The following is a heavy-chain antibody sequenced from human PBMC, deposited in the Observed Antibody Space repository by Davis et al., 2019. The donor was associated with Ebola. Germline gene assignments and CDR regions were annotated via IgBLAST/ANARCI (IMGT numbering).Heavy chain of an antibody. Sequence: SETLSLTCTVSGGSISSSSYYWGWIRQPPGKGLEWIGSIYYSGSTYYNPSLKSRVTISVDTSKNQFSLKLSSVTAADTAVYYCASLPPYGDPGMDVWGQGTTVTVSS. J-gene: IGHJ6*02. CDR3: ASLPPYGDPGMDV. CDR2: IYYSGST. CDR1: GGSISSSSYY. V-gene: IGHV4-39*01. D-gene: IGHD4-17*01.